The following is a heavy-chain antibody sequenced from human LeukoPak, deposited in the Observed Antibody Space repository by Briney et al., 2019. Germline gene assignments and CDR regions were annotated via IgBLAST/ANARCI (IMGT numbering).Heavy chain of an antibody. D-gene: IGHD3-10*01. V-gene: IGHV4-34*01. CDR3: VVLWFGELKY. CDR2: IYYSGST. Sequence: SETLSLTCAVYGGSFSGYYWSWIRQPPGKGLEWIGSIYYSGSTYYNPSLKSRVTISVDTSKNQFSLKLSSVTAADTAVYYCVVLWFGELKYWGQGTLVTVSS. CDR1: GGSFSGYY. J-gene: IGHJ4*02.